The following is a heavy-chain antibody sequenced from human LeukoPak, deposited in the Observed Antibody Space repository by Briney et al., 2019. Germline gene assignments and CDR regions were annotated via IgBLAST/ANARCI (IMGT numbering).Heavy chain of an antibody. J-gene: IGHJ4*02. D-gene: IGHD3-10*01. V-gene: IGHV1-2*02. CDR3: ATSMVRGVPQNN. Sequence: ASVKVSCKASGYTFTGYYMHWVRQAPGQGLEWMGWINPNSGGTNYAQKFQGRVTMTRDTSISTAYMELSRLRSDDTDVYYCATSMVRGVPQNNGGQGTLVTVSS. CDR2: INPNSGGT. CDR1: GYTFTGYY.